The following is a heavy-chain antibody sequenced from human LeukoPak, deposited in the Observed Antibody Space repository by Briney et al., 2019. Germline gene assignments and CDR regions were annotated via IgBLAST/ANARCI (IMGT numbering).Heavy chain of an antibody. D-gene: IGHD3-3*01. V-gene: IGHV3-23*01. CDR1: GFTFNTYA. CDR2: VSVSGDNT. CDR3: ASHANGYYVPRFYFDF. J-gene: IGHJ4*02. Sequence: PGGSLRLSCVASGFTFNTYAMSWVRQAPGTGLEWVSSVSVSGDNTYYADSVKGRFTISRDDSKNTLVLHMNSLRAEDTAVYYCASHANGYYVPRFYFDFWGQGTLVTVSS.